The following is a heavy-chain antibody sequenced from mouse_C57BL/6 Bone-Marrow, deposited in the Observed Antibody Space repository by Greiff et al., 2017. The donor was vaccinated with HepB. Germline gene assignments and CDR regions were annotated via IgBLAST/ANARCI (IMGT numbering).Heavy chain of an antibody. Sequence: QVQLQQPGAELVKPGASVKLSCKASGYTFTSYWMHWVKQRPGQGLEWIGMIHPNSGSTNYNEKFKSKATLTVDKSSSTAYMQLSSLTSEDSAVYYCALDGYCVAWFAYWGQGTLVTVSA. CDR1: GYTFTSYW. V-gene: IGHV1-64*01. CDR3: ALDGYCVAWFAY. CDR2: IHPNSGST. D-gene: IGHD2-3*01. J-gene: IGHJ3*01.